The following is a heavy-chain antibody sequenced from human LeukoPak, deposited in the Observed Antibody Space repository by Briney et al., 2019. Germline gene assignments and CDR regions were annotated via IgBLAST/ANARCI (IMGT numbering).Heavy chain of an antibody. CDR2: IKQDGSEK. CDR3: ARAGRHYYYGSGSYVDY. Sequence: GGSLRLSCAASGFTFSSYWMSWVRQAPGKGLEWVANIKQDGSEKYYVDSVKGRFTISRDNAKNSLYLQMSSLRAEDTAVYYCARAGRHYYYGSGSYVDYWGQGTLVTVSS. J-gene: IGHJ4*02. CDR1: GFTFSSYW. D-gene: IGHD3-10*01. V-gene: IGHV3-7*01.